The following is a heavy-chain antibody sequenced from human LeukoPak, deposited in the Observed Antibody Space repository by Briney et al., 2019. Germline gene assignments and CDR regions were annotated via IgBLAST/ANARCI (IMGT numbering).Heavy chain of an antibody. CDR3: ARRDNDGGLSCILDV. V-gene: IGHV5-51*01. D-gene: IGHD2-15*01. J-gene: IGHJ6*04. CDR1: GYSFTSYC. Sequence: GESLKIPCKGSGYSFTSYCIGWVRQMPGKGLEWMGIIYPGDSTTRYSPSFQGQVTISADKSISTAYLQWTSLKASDTAMYYCARRDNDGGLSCILDVWGKGTTVTVSS. CDR2: IYPGDSTT.